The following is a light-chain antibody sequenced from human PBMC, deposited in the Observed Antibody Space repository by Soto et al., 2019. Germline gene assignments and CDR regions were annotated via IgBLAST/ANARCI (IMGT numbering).Light chain of an antibody. J-gene: IGKJ1*01. V-gene: IGKV1-5*01. CDR2: DAS. CDR1: QFISTW. CDR3: QQFNSYART. Sequence: DIQMTQSPSTLSASVGDRVTITCRASQFISTWLAWYQQKPGKAPKILIYDASSLEGGVPLRFSGSGSGTDFKLTISSLQPDDFASYYCQQFNSYARTFGQGTKVEIK.